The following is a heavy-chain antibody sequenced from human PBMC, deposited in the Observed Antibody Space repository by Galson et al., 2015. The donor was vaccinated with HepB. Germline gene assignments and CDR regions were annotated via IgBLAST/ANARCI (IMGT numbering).Heavy chain of an antibody. J-gene: IGHJ6*02. CDR1: GFTVSKNY. Sequence: SLRLSCAASGFTVSKNYMTWVRQPPGKGLEWVAVIYGGGVTESGGGTSYTESVRGRFIISRDNSNNELYLQMNSLRPEDTAVYYCATTHLRYKSYYYYYGMDVWGQGTTVIVSS. D-gene: IGHD1-14*01. CDR3: ATTHLRYKSYYYYYGMDV. CDR2: IYGGGVTESGGGT. V-gene: IGHV3-NL1*01.